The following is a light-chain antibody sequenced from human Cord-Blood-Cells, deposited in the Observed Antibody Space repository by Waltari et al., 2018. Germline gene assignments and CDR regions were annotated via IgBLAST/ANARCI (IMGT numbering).Light chain of an antibody. CDR3: SSYTSSSTYV. V-gene: IGLV2-14*01. Sequence: QSALTQPASVSGSPVQSITIPCTGTSSDVGGYNYVSWYHQHPGTAPKLMIYDVSKRPSGVSNRFSGSKSGNTASLTISGLQAEDEADYYCSSYTSSSTYVFGTGTKVTVL. CDR1: SSDVGGYNY. CDR2: DVS. J-gene: IGLJ1*01.